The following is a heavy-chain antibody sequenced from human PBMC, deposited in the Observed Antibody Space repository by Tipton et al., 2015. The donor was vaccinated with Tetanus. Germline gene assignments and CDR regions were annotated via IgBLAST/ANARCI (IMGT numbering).Heavy chain of an antibody. D-gene: IGHD2-15*01. CDR2: ISGSGDTT. J-gene: IGHJ6*02. Sequence: SLRLSCAASGFPFSSYAMSWVRQAPGKGLGWVSTISGSGDTTYYADSVKGRFTISRDNSKNTLYLQMNSLRADDTAVYYCAKNSADADYYYYGMDVWGQGTTVTVSS. V-gene: IGHV3-23*01. CDR1: GFPFSSYA. CDR3: AKNSADADYYYYGMDV.